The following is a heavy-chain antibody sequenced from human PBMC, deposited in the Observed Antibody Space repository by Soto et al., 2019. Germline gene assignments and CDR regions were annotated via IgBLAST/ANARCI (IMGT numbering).Heavy chain of an antibody. J-gene: IGHJ4*02. D-gene: IGHD2-15*01. CDR3: ARAGAATLSDY. CDR2: IYYSGST. V-gene: IGHV4-59*01. CDR1: GGSISNYY. Sequence: PSETLSLTCTVSGGSISNYYCSWIRQPPGKGLEWIGYIYYSGSTNYNPSLKSRVTISVDTSKNQFSLNLSSVTAADTAVYYCARAGAATLSDYWGQGTLVTVS.